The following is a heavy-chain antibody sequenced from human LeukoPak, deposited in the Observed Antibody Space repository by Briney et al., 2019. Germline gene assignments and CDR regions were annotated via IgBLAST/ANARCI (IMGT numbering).Heavy chain of an antibody. J-gene: IGHJ6*02. CDR1: TFTFSNYA. CDR2: ISGSGGST. D-gene: IGHD3-3*01. V-gene: IGHV3-23*01. Sequence: GGSLRLSCAASTFTFSNYAMSWVRQAPGKGLEWVSAISGSGGSTYYADSVKGRFTISRDNSKNTLYLQMNSLRAEDTAVYYCARKHYDFWSGYYRNWVGKRFYYYYGMDVWGQGTTVTVSS. CDR3: ARKHYDFWSGYYRNWVGKRFYYYYGMDV.